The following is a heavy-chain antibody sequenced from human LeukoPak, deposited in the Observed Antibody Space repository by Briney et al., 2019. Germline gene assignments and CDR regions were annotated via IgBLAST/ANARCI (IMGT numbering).Heavy chain of an antibody. D-gene: IGHD1-26*01. V-gene: IGHV4-39*07. J-gene: IGHJ4*02. CDR2: IYYSGST. Sequence: SETLSLTCTVSGGSISSTNNYWGWIRQPPGKGLEWIGSIYYSGSTYYNPSLKSRVTISVDTSKNQFSLKLSSVTAADTAVYYCARVLPSDYWGQGTLVTVSS. CDR3: ARVLPSDY. CDR1: GGSISSTNNY.